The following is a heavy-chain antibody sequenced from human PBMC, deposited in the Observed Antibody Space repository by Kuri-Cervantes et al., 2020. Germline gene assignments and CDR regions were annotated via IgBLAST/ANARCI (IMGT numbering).Heavy chain of an antibody. D-gene: IGHD3-22*01. CDR1: GFTFSDYY. CDR3: AKNYYDSGGYAFFDD. CDR2: ISSSGSTI. J-gene: IGHJ4*02. Sequence: GGSLRLSCAASGFTFSDYYMTWIRQAPGKGLEWVSYISSSGSTIYYADSVKGRFTISRDSTKKSPYLQMNSLTTEDTAVYYCAKNYYDSGGYAFFDDWGQGTLVTVSS. V-gene: IGHV3-11*04.